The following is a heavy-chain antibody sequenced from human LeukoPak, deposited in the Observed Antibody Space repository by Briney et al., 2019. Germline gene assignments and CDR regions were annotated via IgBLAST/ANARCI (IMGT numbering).Heavy chain of an antibody. Sequence: GTSLRLSCEASGFTFSFYAMHWVRHTPGEGLESVAIISDDGSNKYYVDSVNGRFTISRDNPKKALYLQMNRLRTEDTAVYYCAKGGVSTTGAWLDPWGQGTLVTVSS. CDR2: ISDDGSNK. D-gene: IGHD1-1*01. V-gene: IGHV3-30*18. CDR1: GFTFSFYA. CDR3: AKGGVSTTGAWLDP. J-gene: IGHJ5*02.